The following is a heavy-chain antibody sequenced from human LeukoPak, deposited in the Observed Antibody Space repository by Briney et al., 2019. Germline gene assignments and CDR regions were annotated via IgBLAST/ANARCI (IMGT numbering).Heavy chain of an antibody. CDR3: ARGLVWRFLLDSRRDSFDI. V-gene: IGHV4-34*01. J-gene: IGHJ3*02. CDR1: GGSFSGYQ. CDR2: ISHSGTT. D-gene: IGHD3-16*01. Sequence: SETLSLTCAVYGGSFSGYQWNWIRQSPGKGLEWLGEISHSGTTTYNPSLKSRVTISVDTSKNQFSLRLRSVTAADTAVYYCARGLVWRFLLDSRRDSFDIWGQGTTITVSS.